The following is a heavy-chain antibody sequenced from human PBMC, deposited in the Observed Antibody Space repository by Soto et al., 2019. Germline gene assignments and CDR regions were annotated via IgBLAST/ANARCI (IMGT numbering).Heavy chain of an antibody. V-gene: IGHV1-2*02. J-gene: IGHJ6*02. CDR1: GNTLTGYF. D-gene: IGHD3-10*01. CDR3: ATSPGWLGEGSGGLDG. CDR2: LNSNSGGT. Sequence: ASVKVSCKASGNTLTGYFLHWVRQARGQGLEWLGWLNSNSGGTKIAQKFQGRLAMTRDTSITTAYMELSRLTSDDTAVYYCATSPGWLGEGSGGLDGWGLGAAVTVSS.